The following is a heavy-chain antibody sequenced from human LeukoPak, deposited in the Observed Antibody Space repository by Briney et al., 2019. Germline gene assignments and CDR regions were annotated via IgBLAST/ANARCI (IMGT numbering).Heavy chain of an antibody. D-gene: IGHD4/OR15-4a*01. Sequence: PGGSLRLSCVGSGFNFDEYWMSWVRQCPGKGLEWVANIRQDGSEKNYMDSVKGRFTISRDNTKNTLSLQMNNLTVEDTAVYYCVLVLDYWGQGTQVTVSS. J-gene: IGHJ4*02. CDR3: VLVLDY. V-gene: IGHV3-7*01. CDR1: GFNFDEYW. CDR2: IRQDGSEK.